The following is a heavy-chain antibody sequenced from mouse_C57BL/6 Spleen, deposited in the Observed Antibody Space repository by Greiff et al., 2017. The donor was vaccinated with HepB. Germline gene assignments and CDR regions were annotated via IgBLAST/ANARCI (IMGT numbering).Heavy chain of an antibody. CDR2: IYPGDGDT. CDR3: AREGNGPSPFAY. CDR1: GYAFSSSW. V-gene: IGHV1-82*01. J-gene: IGHJ3*01. Sequence: QVQLQQSGPELVKPGASVKISCKASGYAFSSSWMNWVKQRPGKGLEWIGRIYPGDGDTNYNGKFKGKATLTADKSSSTAYMQLSSLTSEDSAVYFCAREGNGPSPFAYWGQGTLVTVSA.